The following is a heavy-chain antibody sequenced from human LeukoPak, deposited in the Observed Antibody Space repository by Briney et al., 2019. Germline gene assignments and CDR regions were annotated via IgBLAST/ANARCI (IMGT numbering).Heavy chain of an antibody. CDR2: ISGSGGSA. CDR3: AKDSSGYYKPIDS. CDR1: GFTFSTYA. Sequence: QPGGSLRLSCAASGFTFSTYAMTWVRQPPGKGLEWVSAISGSGGSAYYADSVKGRFTISRDNSKNTLYLQMNSLRAEDTAVYYCAKDSSGYYKPIDSWGQGTLVIVSS. D-gene: IGHD3-22*01. V-gene: IGHV3-23*01. J-gene: IGHJ4*02.